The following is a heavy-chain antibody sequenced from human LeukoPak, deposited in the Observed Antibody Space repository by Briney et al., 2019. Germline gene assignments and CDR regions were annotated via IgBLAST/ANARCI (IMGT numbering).Heavy chain of an antibody. CDR1: GYTFTGYY. D-gene: IGHD3-10*01. CDR3: ARMISGGACVGGRGDY. CDR2: INPNSGGT. Sequence: ASVKVSCKASGYTFTGYYMHWVRQAPGQGLEWMGWINPNSGGTNYAQKFQGRVTMTRDTSISTAYMELSRLRADDTAVYYCARMISGGACVGGRGDYWGQGTLVTVSS. J-gene: IGHJ4*02. V-gene: IGHV1-2*02.